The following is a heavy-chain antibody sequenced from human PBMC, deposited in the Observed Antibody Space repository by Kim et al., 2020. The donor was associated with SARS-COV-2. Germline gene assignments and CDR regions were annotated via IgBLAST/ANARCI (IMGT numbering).Heavy chain of an antibody. CDR2: IDPKTGNP. V-gene: IGHV7-4-1*02. CDR3: ARDPYYHRRSSFDP. D-gene: IGHD3-10*01. Sequence: ASVKVSRKAYGYTITTYAMNWVRQAPGQGFEWMGWIDPKTGNPKYAQGFTGRFVFSVDTSVSTAYLHISNLKAEDTAVYYCARDPYYHRRSSFDPWGQGTLVTVSS. J-gene: IGHJ5*02. CDR1: GYTITTYA.